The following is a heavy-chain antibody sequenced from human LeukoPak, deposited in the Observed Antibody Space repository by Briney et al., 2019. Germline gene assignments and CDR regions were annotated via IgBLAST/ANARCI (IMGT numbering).Heavy chain of an antibody. V-gene: IGHV1-18*01. Sequence: ASVKVSCKASGYPFRSYGISWVRQAPGQGLEWMGWISGDNGNTKSAQRFQDRVTMTTDTSTTTIYMELRRLRSGDTAVYYCARGRGFLRGDPGYMDVWGKGTTVT. D-gene: IGHD3-10*01. CDR2: ISGDNGNT. J-gene: IGHJ6*03. CDR3: ARGRGFLRGDPGYMDV. CDR1: GYPFRSYG.